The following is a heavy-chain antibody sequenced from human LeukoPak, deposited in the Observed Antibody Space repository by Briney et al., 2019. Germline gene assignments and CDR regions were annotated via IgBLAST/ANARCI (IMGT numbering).Heavy chain of an antibody. Sequence: ASVKVSCKASGYTFTSYAMNWVRQAPGQGLEWMGWINTNTGNPTYAQGFTGRFVFSLDTSVSTAYLQISSLKAEDTAVYYCAREGHSRSKWGYYYYYMDVWGKGTTVTVSS. V-gene: IGHV7-4-1*02. J-gene: IGHJ6*03. CDR1: GYTFTSYA. D-gene: IGHD7-27*01. CDR3: AREGHSRSKWGYYYYYMDV. CDR2: INTNTGNP.